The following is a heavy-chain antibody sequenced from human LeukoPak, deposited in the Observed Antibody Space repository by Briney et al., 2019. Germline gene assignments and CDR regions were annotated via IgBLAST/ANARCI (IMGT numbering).Heavy chain of an antibody. V-gene: IGHV4-59*01. Sequence: SETLSLTCTVSGGSISSYYWSWIRQPPGKGLEWIGYIYYSGSTNYNHSLKSRVTISVDTAKNPFSLQLCTVTAADTAVYYCAREPPSAYYNIDVWGKGNTVTVSS. CDR1: GGSISSYY. D-gene: IGHD1-14*01. J-gene: IGHJ6*03. CDR3: AREPPSAYYNIDV. CDR2: IYYSGST.